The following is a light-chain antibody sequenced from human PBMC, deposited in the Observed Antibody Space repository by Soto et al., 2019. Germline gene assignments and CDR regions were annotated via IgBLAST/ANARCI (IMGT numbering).Light chain of an antibody. Sequence: DIQMTQSPSTLSASVGDRVTITCRASQSISSWLASFQQKPGKAPNLLIYKVSNLESGVPSRFSGSGSGTEFTLTISSLQPDDFATYYCQQYYSYSWTFGQGTKVEIK. V-gene: IGKV1-5*03. CDR2: KVS. J-gene: IGKJ1*01. CDR3: QQYYSYSWT. CDR1: QSISSW.